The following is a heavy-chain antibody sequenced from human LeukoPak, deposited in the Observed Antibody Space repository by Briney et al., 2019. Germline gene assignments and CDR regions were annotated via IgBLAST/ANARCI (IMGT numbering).Heavy chain of an antibody. J-gene: IGHJ3*02. CDR3: ARVRYDSSGYYLADAFDI. D-gene: IGHD3-22*01. CDR2: MNPNSGNT. V-gene: IGHV1-8*01. CDR1: GYTFTSYD. Sequence: GASVKVSCKASGYTFTSYDINWVRQATGQGLEWMGWMNPNSGNTGYAQKFQGRVTMTSNTSISTAYMELSSLRSEDTAVYYCARVRYDSSGYYLADAFDIWGQGTMVTVSS.